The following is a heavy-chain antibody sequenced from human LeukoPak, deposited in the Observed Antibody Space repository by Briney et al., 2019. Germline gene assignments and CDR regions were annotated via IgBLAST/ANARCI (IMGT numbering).Heavy chain of an antibody. V-gene: IGHV3-30*02. CDR1: GFTFSSYG. CDR3: AKDVLGSGWY. D-gene: IGHD6-19*01. J-gene: IGHJ4*02. CDR2: IRCDGSNK. Sequence: GGSPRLSCAASGFTFSSYGMHWVRHAPGKGLEWVAFIRCDGSNKYYADSVKGRFTISRDNSKNTLYLQMNSLRAEDTAVYYCAKDVLGSGWYWGQGTLVTVSS.